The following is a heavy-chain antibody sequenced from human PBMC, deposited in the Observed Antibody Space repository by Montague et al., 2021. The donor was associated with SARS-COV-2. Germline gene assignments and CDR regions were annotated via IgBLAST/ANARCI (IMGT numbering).Heavy chain of an antibody. J-gene: IGHJ4*02. Sequence: SETLSLTCAVSGDSMSSNNWWTWVRQSPGRGLEWIGYVYHTGSTNYNPSLKSRVTLSIDTSKNQFSLNLTSVAAADTAVYYCVREKYYFDDSGSKWGQGTLVTV. CDR2: VYHTGST. CDR1: GDSMSSNNW. CDR3: VREKYYFDDSGSK. V-gene: IGHV4-4*02. D-gene: IGHD3-22*01.